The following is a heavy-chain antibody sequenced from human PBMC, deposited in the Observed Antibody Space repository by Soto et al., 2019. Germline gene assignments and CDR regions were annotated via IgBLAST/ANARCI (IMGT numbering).Heavy chain of an antibody. V-gene: IGHV3-30-3*01. CDR3: AREPPSYGDYEGPIRYYYYGMDV. CDR2: ISYDGSNK. Sequence: VQLVESGGGVVQPGRSLRLSCAASGFTFSSYAMHWVRQAPGKGLEWVAVISYDGSNKYYADSVKGRFTISRDNSKNTLYLQMNSLRAEDTAVYYCAREPPSYGDYEGPIRYYYYGMDVWGQGTTVTVSS. J-gene: IGHJ6*02. CDR1: GFTFSSYA. D-gene: IGHD4-17*01.